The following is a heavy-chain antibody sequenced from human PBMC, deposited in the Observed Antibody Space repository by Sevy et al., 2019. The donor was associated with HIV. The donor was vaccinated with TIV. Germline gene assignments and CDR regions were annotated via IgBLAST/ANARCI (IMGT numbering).Heavy chain of an antibody. CDR2: IYDSGHT. CDR3: ARHSQLGPTIFNH. V-gene: IGHV4-59*08. D-gene: IGHD1-26*01. J-gene: IGHJ1*01. CDR1: GGSISTYY. Sequence: SETLSLTCTVSGGSISTYYWSWIRQPPGKGLECIGYIYDSGHTNYNPSLKSRVAISVDTSKNHFSLNLNSVTAADTAVYYCARHSQLGPTIFNHWGQGTLVTVSS.